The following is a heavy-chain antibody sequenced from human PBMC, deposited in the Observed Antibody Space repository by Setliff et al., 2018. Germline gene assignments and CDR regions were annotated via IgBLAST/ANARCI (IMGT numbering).Heavy chain of an antibody. Sequence: PGGSLRLSCAASGFTFIYAWMNWVRQAPGQGLEWVGRIKSKNDGGTTDYAAPVKGRFTISRDDSKNTLYLQMNSLKTEDTAVYYCSTGRGYWGQGTLVTVSS. CDR2: IKSKNDGGTT. D-gene: IGHD3-10*01. CDR3: STGRGY. V-gene: IGHV3-15*01. J-gene: IGHJ4*02. CDR1: GFTFIYAW.